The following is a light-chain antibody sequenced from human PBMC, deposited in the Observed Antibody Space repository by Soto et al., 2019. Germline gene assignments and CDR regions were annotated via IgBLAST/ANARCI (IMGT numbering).Light chain of an antibody. CDR3: SSYTSSSTLYV. Sequence: SVLSQPSAGSGCPGHANTSPCPGTSSGVGGYNYVSWYQQHPGKAPKLMIYDVSNRPSGVSNRFSGSKSGNTASLTISGLQAEDEADYYCSSYTSSSTLYVFGTGTKVTV. J-gene: IGLJ1*01. CDR2: DVS. V-gene: IGLV2-14*01. CDR1: SSGVGGYNY.